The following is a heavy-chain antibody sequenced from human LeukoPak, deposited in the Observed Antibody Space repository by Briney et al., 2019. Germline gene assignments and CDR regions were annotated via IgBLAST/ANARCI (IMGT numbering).Heavy chain of an antibody. D-gene: IGHD2-2*03. CDR1: GFSFSAYW. Sequence: GGSLRLSCAASGFSFSAYWMTWVRQAPGTGLEWVANINPAGTETYYVDPVKGRFTISRDNAKNLLYLQMNSLRAEDTAVYYCARDWIDRGTFDPWGQGTLVTVSS. J-gene: IGHJ5*02. V-gene: IGHV3-7*01. CDR3: ARDWIDRGTFDP. CDR2: INPAGTET.